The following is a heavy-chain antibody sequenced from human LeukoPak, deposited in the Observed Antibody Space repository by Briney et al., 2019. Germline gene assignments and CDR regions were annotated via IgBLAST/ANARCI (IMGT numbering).Heavy chain of an antibody. CDR3: VKDLVAASENVRGWYPMDY. Sequence: QPGGSLRLSCAASGFTFAEYTMHWVRQAPGKGLEWVSLISWNGARIHYGDSVKGRFTISRDNSKNSLYLQMNNLRTEDTALYYCVKDLVAASENVRGWYPMDYWGQGTLVTVSS. J-gene: IGHJ4*02. D-gene: IGHD6-19*01. CDR2: ISWNGARI. V-gene: IGHV3-43*01. CDR1: GFTFAEYT.